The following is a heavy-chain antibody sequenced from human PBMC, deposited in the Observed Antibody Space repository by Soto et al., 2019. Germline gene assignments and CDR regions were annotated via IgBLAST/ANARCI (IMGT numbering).Heavy chain of an antibody. Sequence: ASVKVSCKASGYTFTSYAMHWVRQAPGQRLEWMGWINAGNGNTKYSQKFQGRVTITRDTSASTAYMELSSLRSEDTAVYYCARDPALRIQSYYYYGMDVWGQGTTVTVSS. CDR3: ARDPALRIQSYYYYGMDV. V-gene: IGHV1-3*01. CDR2: INAGNGNT. D-gene: IGHD5-18*01. J-gene: IGHJ6*02. CDR1: GYTFTSYA.